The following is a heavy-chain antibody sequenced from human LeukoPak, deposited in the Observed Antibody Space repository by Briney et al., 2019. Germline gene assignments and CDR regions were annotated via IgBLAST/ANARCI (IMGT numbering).Heavy chain of an antibody. CDR3: ARDRHDFWSGFDRSGYYYYYMDV. J-gene: IGHJ6*03. V-gene: IGHV3-23*01. Sequence: INGSGGSVFFADSVKGRFTISRDKSKRTLYVQMNSLRAEDTAVYYCARDRHDFWSGFDRSGYYYYYMDVWGKGTTVTVSS. CDR2: INGSGGSV. D-gene: IGHD3-3*01.